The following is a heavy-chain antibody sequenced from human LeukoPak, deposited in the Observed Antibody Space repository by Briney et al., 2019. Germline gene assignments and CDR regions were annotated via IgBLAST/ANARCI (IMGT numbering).Heavy chain of an antibody. J-gene: IGHJ4*02. CDR2: IHQEGRTK. CDR1: GFTFNTFW. D-gene: IGHD6-6*01. V-gene: IGHV3-7*01. CDR3: ARGDGTSSGLYFHH. Sequence: GGSLRLSCAASGFTFNTFWMTWLRQAPGKGLEWVANIHQEGRTKYYADSVKGRFTISRDNANNALNLQINSLRAEDTALYYCARGDGTSSGLYFHHWGQGTLVTVSS.